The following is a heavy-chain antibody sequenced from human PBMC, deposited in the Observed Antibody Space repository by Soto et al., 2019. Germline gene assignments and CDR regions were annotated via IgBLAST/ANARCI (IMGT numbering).Heavy chain of an antibody. Sequence: GGSLRLSCAASGFTFSSYAMSWVRQAPGKGLEWVSAISGSGGSTYYADSVKGRFTISRDNSKNTLYLQMNSLRAEDTAVYYCATEYYGSGSYYIDYWGQGTLVTVSS. V-gene: IGHV3-23*01. D-gene: IGHD3-10*01. CDR1: GFTFSSYA. J-gene: IGHJ4*02. CDR2: ISGSGGST. CDR3: ATEYYGSGSYYIDY.